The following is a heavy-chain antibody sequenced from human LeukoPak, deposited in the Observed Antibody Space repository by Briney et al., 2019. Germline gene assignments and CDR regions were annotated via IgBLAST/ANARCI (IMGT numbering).Heavy chain of an antibody. D-gene: IGHD6-19*01. CDR3: ARDLSYSSGPGQH. CDR1: GFTFSSYA. V-gene: IGHV3-30-3*01. CDR2: ISYDGSNK. Sequence: PGRSLRLSCAASGFTFSSYAMHWVRQAPGKGLEWVAVISYDGSNKYYADSVKGRFTISRDKSKNTLYLQMNSLRAEDTAVYYCARDLSYSSGPGQHWGQGTLVTVSS. J-gene: IGHJ1*01.